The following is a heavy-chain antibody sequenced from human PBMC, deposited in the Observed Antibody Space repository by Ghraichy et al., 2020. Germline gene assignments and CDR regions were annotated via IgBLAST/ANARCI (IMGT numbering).Heavy chain of an antibody. CDR2: IYYSGNT. D-gene: IGHD2-21*02. V-gene: IGHV4-59*01. Sequence: SETLSLTCTVSGGSMNNYYWSWIRQPPGKGLEWIGHIYYSGNTNYNPSLMGRISISVDTSKNQFSLEVNSVTAADTAGYFCARSFRSFCGGDCYPRLNDYTDVWGKGTTVSVSS. J-gene: IGHJ6*03. CDR1: GGSMNNYY. CDR3: ARSFRSFCGGDCYPRLNDYTDV.